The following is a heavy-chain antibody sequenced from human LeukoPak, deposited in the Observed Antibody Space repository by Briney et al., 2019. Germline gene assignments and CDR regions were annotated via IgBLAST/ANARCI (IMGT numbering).Heavy chain of an antibody. CDR2: IKQDGSEK. D-gene: IGHD2-2*02. J-gene: IGHJ5*02. CDR3: ARDRDQLLYGDWFDP. V-gene: IGHV3-7*01. Sequence: PGGSLRLSCAASGFTFSSYAMSWVRQAPGKGLEWVANIKQDGSEKYYVDSVKGRFTISRDNAKNSLYLQMNSLRAEDTAVYYCARDRDQLLYGDWFDPWGQGTLVTVSS. CDR1: GFTFSSYA.